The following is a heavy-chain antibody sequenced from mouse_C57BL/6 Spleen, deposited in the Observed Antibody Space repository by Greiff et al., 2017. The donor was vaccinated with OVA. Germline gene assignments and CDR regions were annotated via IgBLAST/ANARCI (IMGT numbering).Heavy chain of an antibody. CDR1: GYTFTSYW. Sequence: VQLQQPGAELVRPGSSVKLSCKASGYTFTSYWMHWVKQRPIQGLEWIGNIDPSDSETHYNQKFKDKATLTVDKSSSTAYMQLSSLTSEDSAVYYCARTHYSGSSYAASDYWGQGTTLTVSS. J-gene: IGHJ2*01. CDR3: ARTHYSGSSYAASDY. CDR2: IDPSDSET. D-gene: IGHD1-1*01. V-gene: IGHV1-52*01.